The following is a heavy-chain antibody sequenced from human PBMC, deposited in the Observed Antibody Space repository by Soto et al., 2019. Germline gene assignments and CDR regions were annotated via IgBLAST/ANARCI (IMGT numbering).Heavy chain of an antibody. CDR1: GFIFSSYS. CDR3: ARDQFLDAFDI. D-gene: IGHD2-21*01. CDR2: ISNDGSNK. Sequence: QVQLVESGGGVVQPGRSLRLSCAASGFIFSSYSMHWVRQAPGKGLEWVAIISNDGSNKDYVDSVKGRFTISRDNTNDTLSLQMSSLRAEDKAVYCCARDQFLDAFDIWGQGTMVTVSS. J-gene: IGHJ3*02. V-gene: IGHV3-30-3*01.